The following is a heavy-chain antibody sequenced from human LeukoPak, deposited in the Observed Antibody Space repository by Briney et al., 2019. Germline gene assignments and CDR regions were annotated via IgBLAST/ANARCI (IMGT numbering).Heavy chain of an antibody. J-gene: IGHJ4*02. CDR1: SGSITAYY. CDR2: IQYIGTT. CDR3: ARDRAAGTLDF. D-gene: IGHD6-13*01. Sequence: PQTLSLTCTVSSGSITAYYSAWIRQPPGKGLEWIGYIQYIGTTKNNTALASRASISVDTAKAQFSLNLRSVTAADTAVYYCARDRAAGTLDFCGQGRLVTV. V-gene: IGHV4-59*01.